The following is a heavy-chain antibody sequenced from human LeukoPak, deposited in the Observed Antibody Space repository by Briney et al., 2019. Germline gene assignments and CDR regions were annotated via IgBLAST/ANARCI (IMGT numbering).Heavy chain of an antibody. J-gene: IGHJ4*02. CDR2: IYNSGSST. V-gene: IGHV4-59*12. CDR1: DGSISIYY. D-gene: IGHD4-17*01. CDR3: AERDYGDYEEFDY. Sequence: SETLSLTCTVSDGSISIYYWNWIRQPPGKGLEWIGYIYNSGSSTIYNPSLQSRVTISVDMSKNQFSLRLSSVTAADTAVYYCAERDYGDYEEFDYWGQGTLVTVSS.